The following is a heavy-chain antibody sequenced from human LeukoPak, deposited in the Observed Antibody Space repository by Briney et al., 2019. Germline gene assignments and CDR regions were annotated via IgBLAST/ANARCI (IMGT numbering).Heavy chain of an antibody. CDR2: INPNSGGT. CDR3: ARGPPRGYGSGSYYKDYYYGMDV. CDR1: GYTFTGYY. J-gene: IGHJ6*02. D-gene: IGHD3-10*01. V-gene: IGHV1-2*02. Sequence: ASVKVSCKASGYTFTGYYMHWVRQAPGQGLEWMGWINPNSGGTNYAQKFQGRVTMTRDTSISTAYMELSRLRSDDTAVYYCARGPPRGYGSGSYYKDYYYGMDVWGQGTTVTVSS.